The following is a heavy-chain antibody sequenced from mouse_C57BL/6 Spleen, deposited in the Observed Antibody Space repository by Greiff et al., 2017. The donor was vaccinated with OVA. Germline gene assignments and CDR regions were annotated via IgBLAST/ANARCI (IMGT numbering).Heavy chain of an antibody. V-gene: IGHV7-1*01. CDR2: SRNKANDYTT. CDR1: GFTFSDFY. D-gene: IGHD2-5*01. J-gene: IGHJ1*03. Sequence: DVKLVESGGGLVQSGRSLRLSCATSGFTFSDFYMEWVRQAPGKGLEWIAASRNKANDYTTEYSASVKGRFIVSRDTSQSILYLQMNALRAEDTAIYYCARDAYSNHGGWYFDVWGTGTTVTVSS. CDR3: ARDAYSNHGGWYFDV.